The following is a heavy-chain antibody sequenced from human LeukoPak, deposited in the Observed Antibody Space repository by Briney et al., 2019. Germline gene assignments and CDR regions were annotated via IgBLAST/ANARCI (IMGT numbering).Heavy chain of an antibody. J-gene: IGHJ4*02. D-gene: IGHD2-2*01. CDR2: INPNSGGT. CDR3: AIGYIVVVPAAMGGVY. Sequence: ASVKVSCKASGYTFTVYYMHWVRQAPGQGLEWMGWINPNSGGTNYAQKFQGRVTMTRDTSISTAYMELSRLRSDDTAVYYCAIGYIVVVPAAMGGVYWGQGTLVTVSS. V-gene: IGHV1-2*02. CDR1: GYTFTVYY.